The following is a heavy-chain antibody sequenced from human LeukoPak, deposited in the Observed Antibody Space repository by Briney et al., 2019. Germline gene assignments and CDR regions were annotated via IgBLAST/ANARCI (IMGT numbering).Heavy chain of an antibody. CDR1: GFTFSSYS. J-gene: IGHJ5*02. CDR2: ISSSSSYI. V-gene: IGHV3-21*01. CDR3: ARDRTVTTSNWFDP. Sequence: GGSLRLSCAASGFTFSSYSMNWARQAPGKGLEWVSSISSSSSYIYYADSVKGRFTISRDNAKNSLYLQMNSLRAEDTAVYYCARDRTVTTSNWFDPWGQGTLVTVSS. D-gene: IGHD4-17*01.